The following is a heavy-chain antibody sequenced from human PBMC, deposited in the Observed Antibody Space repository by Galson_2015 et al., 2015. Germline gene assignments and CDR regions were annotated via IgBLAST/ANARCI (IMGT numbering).Heavy chain of an antibody. V-gene: IGHV1-58*02. CDR3: ARDRSLRFFQH. CDR2: IVVGSGNT. Sequence: SVKVSCKASGFTFTSSAMQWVRQARGQRLEWIGWIVVGSGNTNYAQKFQERVTITGDMSTSTAYMELRSLRSDDTAVYYCARDRSLRFFQHWGQGTLVTVSS. CDR1: GFTFTSSA. D-gene: IGHD4-17*01. J-gene: IGHJ1*01.